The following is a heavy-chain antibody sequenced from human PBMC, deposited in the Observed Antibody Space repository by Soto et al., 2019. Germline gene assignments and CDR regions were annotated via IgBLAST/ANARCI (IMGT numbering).Heavy chain of an antibody. V-gene: IGHV3-23*01. CDR2: ISGSGGSTYYAHTST. CDR1: GFTFSSYA. Sequence: EVQLLESGGGLVQPGGSLRLSCAASGFTFSSYAMNWLRQAPGKGLEWVSTISGSGGSTYYAHTSTYYADSVKGRFTISRDNSKNTLYLHMNSLRAEDTAGDYCAKVGGTSHPPIPVDYWGQGTLVTVSS. J-gene: IGHJ4*02. D-gene: IGHD2-2*02. CDR3: AKVGGTSHPPIPVDY.